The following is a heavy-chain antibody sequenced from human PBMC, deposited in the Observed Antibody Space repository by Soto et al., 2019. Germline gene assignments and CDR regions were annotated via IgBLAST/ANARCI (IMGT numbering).Heavy chain of an antibody. CDR1: GGSISNFY. D-gene: IGHD6-13*01. V-gene: IGHV4-59*01. Sequence: AETLSLTCTVSGGSISNFYWSWIRQPPGKGLEWIGYIYYSGSTNYNPSLKSRVTISVDTSKNQFSLKLSSVTAADTAVYYCERGRQQLVNHDAFDIWGQGTMVTVSS. CDR3: ERGRQQLVNHDAFDI. CDR2: IYYSGST. J-gene: IGHJ3*02.